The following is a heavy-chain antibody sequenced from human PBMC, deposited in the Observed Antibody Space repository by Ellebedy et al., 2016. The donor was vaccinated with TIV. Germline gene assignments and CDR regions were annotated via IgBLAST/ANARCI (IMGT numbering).Heavy chain of an antibody. CDR1: GGSFSDYY. V-gene: IGHV4-34*01. D-gene: IGHD5-18*01. CDR3: ARGEFSYGSYYFDY. J-gene: IGHJ4*02. CDR2: INQSGST. Sequence: MPSETLSLTCAVYGGSFSDYYWSWIRQPPGKGLEWIGEINQSGSTNYNPSLKSRVTISVDTSKNQFSLKLSSVTAADTAVYYCARGEFSYGSYYFDYWGQGTLVTVSS.